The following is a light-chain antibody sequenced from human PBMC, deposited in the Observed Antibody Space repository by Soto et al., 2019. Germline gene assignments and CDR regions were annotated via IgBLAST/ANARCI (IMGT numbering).Light chain of an antibody. CDR2: GAS. Sequence: EIVVTQSPGTVSSSPGETVTLSCRTSQSVNNIYSAWYQQKPGQAPRLLIHGASSRATGIPDRFSGSGSGTEFTLTITRLEPEDFAVYYCQQYTTSPEWTFGQGTRVEIK. V-gene: IGKV3-20*01. J-gene: IGKJ1*01. CDR1: QSVNNIY. CDR3: QQYTTSPEWT.